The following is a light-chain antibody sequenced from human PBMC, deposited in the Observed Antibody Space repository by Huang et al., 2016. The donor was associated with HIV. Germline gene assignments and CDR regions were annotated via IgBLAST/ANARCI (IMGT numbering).Light chain of an antibody. CDR2: SAS. J-gene: IGKJ1*01. CDR3: QQYNNGPPWT. CDR1: QSVSVN. V-gene: IGKV3-15*01. Sequence: EIVMTQSPATLSVTPGEGATLSCRATQSVSVNLAWYQQKPGQAPRRLIHSASTWATGIPGRFSGGGSGTEFTLTISRLQSEDSAVYYCQQYNNGPPWTFGQGTKVEIK.